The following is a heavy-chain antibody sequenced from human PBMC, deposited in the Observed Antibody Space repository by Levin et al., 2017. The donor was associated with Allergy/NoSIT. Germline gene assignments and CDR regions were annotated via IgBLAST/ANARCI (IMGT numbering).Heavy chain of an antibody. D-gene: IGHD5-12*01. CDR1: GGSISSSSYY. J-gene: IGHJ4*02. CDR3: ARQRGGDSGYDPFDY. CDR2: IYYSGST. V-gene: IGHV4-39*01. Sequence: ESLKISCTVSGGSISSSSYYWGWIRQPPGKGLEWIGSIYYSGSTYYNPSLKSRVTISVDTSKNQFSLKLSSVTAADTAVYYCARQRGGDSGYDPFDYWGQGTLVTVSS.